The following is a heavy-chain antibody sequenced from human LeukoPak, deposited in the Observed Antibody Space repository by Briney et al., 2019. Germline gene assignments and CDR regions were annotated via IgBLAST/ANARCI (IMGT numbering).Heavy chain of an antibody. CDR3: ARDPIAVADDAFDI. Sequence: PGGSLRLSCAASGFTFSSYSMNWVRQAPGKGLEWVSSISSSSSYIYYADSVKGRSTISRDNAKNSLYLQMNSLRAEDTAVYYCARDPIAVADDAFDIWGQGTMVTVSS. J-gene: IGHJ3*02. D-gene: IGHD6-19*01. CDR1: GFTFSSYS. CDR2: ISSSSSYI. V-gene: IGHV3-21*01.